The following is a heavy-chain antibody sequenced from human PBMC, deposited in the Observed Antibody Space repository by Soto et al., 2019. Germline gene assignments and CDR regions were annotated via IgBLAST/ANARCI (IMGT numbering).Heavy chain of an antibody. V-gene: IGHV2-5*02. CDR3: VHRQYYFSSGNYGGDAFDI. J-gene: IGHJ3*02. D-gene: IGHD3-10*01. CDR1: GFSLSTSGVG. Sequence: QITLKESGPTLVKPTQTLTLTCSFSGFSLSTSGVGLGWIRQPPRKALECLAVTYWDDDKRYSPSLKSRLTITKDTSKNQVVLTMTIMDPADTATYYCVHRQYYFSSGNYGGDAFDIWGQGTMVTVSS. CDR2: TYWDDDK.